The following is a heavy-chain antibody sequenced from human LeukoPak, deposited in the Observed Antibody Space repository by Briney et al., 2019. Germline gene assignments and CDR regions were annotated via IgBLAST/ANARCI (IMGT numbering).Heavy chain of an antibody. CDR3: ARETSQKGAHYMDV. CDR1: GGSISSYY. V-gene: IGHV4-59*01. J-gene: IGHJ6*03. D-gene: IGHD3-16*01. CDR2: IYYSGST. Sequence: SETLSLTCTVSGGSISSYYWSWIRQPAGKGLEWIGNIYYSGSTNYNPSLKSRVTISVDTSKNQFSLKLSSVTAADTAVYYCARETSQKGAHYMDVWGKGTTVTISS.